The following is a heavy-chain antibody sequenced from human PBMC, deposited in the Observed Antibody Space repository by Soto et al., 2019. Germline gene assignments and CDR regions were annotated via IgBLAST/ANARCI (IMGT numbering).Heavy chain of an antibody. D-gene: IGHD1-1*01. V-gene: IGHV1-24*01. CDR2: FDPEDGET. Sequence: QVQLVQSGAEVKKPGASVKVSCKVSGYTLTELSMHWVRQAPGKGLEWMGGFDPEDGETIYAQKFQGRVTMTEDTSTDTAYVELSSLRSADTAVYYCATARAGGHNWDDGYAFDSWGRGTMVTVSS. CDR3: ATARAGGHNWDDGYAFDS. CDR1: GYTLTELS. J-gene: IGHJ3*02.